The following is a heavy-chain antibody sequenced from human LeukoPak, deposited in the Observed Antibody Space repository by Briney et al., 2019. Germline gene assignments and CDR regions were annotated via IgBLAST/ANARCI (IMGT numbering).Heavy chain of an antibody. J-gene: IGHJ3*02. D-gene: IGHD6-13*01. CDR2: ISGSGGGT. Sequence: GGSLRLSCAASGFTFSSYAMSWVRQTPGKGLEWVSTISGSGGGTYYADSVKGRLTISRDNSNNTMSLQMSSLRAEDTAVYYCAKKLAAGGTGAFDIWGQGTMVTVSS. CDR1: GFTFSSYA. CDR3: AKKLAAGGTGAFDI. V-gene: IGHV3-23*01.